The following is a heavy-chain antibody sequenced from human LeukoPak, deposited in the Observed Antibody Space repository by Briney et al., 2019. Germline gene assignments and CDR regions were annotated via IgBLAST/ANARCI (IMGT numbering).Heavy chain of an antibody. CDR1: GFTFSSYS. D-gene: IGHD3-22*01. CDR2: ISSSSSYI. Sequence: KTGGSLRLSCAASGFTFSSYSMNWVRQAPGKGLEWVSSISSSSSYIYYADSVKGRFTISRDNAKNSLYLQMNSLRAEDTAVYYCARDRSLYYYDSSDGTLLDYWGQGTLVTVSS. CDR3: ARDRSLYYYDSSDGTLLDY. V-gene: IGHV3-21*01. J-gene: IGHJ4*02.